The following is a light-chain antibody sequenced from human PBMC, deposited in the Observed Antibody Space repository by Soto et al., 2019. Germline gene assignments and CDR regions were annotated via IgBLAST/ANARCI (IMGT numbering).Light chain of an antibody. V-gene: IGKV3-11*01. CDR1: QSVSSS. CDR2: DAS. J-gene: IGKJ4*01. Sequence: EIVLTQSPATLSLSPGERATLSCRASQSVSSSLAWYQQKPGQAPRLLLYDASNRATGIPARFSGSGSGTDFTLTISSLEPEDFAVYYCQQRSIRTFGGGTKVEIK. CDR3: QQRSIRT.